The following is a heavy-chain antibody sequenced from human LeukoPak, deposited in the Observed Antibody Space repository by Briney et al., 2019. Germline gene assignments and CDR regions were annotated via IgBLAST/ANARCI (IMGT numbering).Heavy chain of an antibody. J-gene: IGHJ3*02. CDR1: GYTFTGYY. V-gene: IGHV1-2*02. CDR2: INPNSGGT. D-gene: IGHD6-13*01. Sequence: ASLKVSCKASGYTFTGYYMHWVRQAPGQGLEWMGWINPNSGGTNYAQKFQGRVTMTRDTSISTAYMELSRLRSDDTAVYYCARAQQQLVPSAFDIWGQGTMVTVSS. CDR3: ARAQQQLVPSAFDI.